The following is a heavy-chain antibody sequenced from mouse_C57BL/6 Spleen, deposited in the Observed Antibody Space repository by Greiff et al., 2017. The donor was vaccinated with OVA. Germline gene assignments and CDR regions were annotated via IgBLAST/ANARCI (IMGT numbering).Heavy chain of an antibody. CDR2: IDPSDSET. D-gene: IGHD4-1*01. CDR3: ARELGRGWYFDV. V-gene: IGHV1-52*01. J-gene: IGHJ1*03. CDR1: GYTFTSYW. Sequence: VQLQQPGAELVRPGSSVKLSCKASGYTFTSYWMHWVKQRPIQGLEWIGNIDPSDSETHYNQKFKDKATLTVDKSSSTAYMQLSSLTSEDSAVYYCARELGRGWYFDVWGTGTTVTVSS.